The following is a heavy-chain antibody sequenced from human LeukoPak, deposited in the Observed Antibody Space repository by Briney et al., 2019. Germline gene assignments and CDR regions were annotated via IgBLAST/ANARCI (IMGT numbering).Heavy chain of an antibody. Sequence: SETLSLTCTVSGGSISSYYWSWIRQPPGKGLEWIGYIYYSGSTNYNPSLKSRVTISVDTSKNQFSLKLSSVTAADTAVYYCARGRSHYYDSSGYFDPWGRGTLVTVSS. D-gene: IGHD3-22*01. V-gene: IGHV4-59*01. J-gene: IGHJ5*02. CDR1: GGSISSYY. CDR3: ARGRSHYYDSSGYFDP. CDR2: IYYSGST.